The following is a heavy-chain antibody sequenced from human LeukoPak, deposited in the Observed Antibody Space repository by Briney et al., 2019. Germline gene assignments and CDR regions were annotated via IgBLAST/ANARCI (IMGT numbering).Heavy chain of an antibody. V-gene: IGHV3-66*01. CDR3: ARTGSSGLKGFDY. CDR1: GFTVSSNY. J-gene: IGHJ4*02. Sequence: GGSLRLSCAASGFTVSSNYMSWVRQAPGKGLEWVSVIYSGGSTYYADSVKGRFTISRDNSKNTLYLQMNSLRAEDTAVYYCARTGSSGLKGFDYWGQGTLVTVSS. CDR2: IYSGGST. D-gene: IGHD3-22*01.